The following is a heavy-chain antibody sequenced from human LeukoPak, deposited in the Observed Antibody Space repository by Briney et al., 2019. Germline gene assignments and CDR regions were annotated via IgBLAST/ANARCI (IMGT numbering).Heavy chain of an antibody. D-gene: IGHD4-17*01. V-gene: IGHV3-30-3*01. Sequence: PGGSLRLSCAASGFTFSSYAMHRVRQAPGKGLEWVAVISYDGSNKYYADSVKGRFTISRDNSKNTLYLQMNSLRAEDTAVYYCAKGGTTVTTYDFWWFDPWGQGTLVTVSS. J-gene: IGHJ5*02. CDR2: ISYDGSNK. CDR3: AKGGTTVTTYDFWWFDP. CDR1: GFTFSSYA.